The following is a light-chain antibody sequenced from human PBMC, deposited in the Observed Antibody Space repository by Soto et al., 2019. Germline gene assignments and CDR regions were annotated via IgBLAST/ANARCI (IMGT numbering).Light chain of an antibody. CDR2: KAS. V-gene: IGKV1-5*03. Sequence: DIQMTQYPSTLSASVGDRVIITCRASQSISSWLAWYQQNPGKAPKLLISKASNLDSGVPSRFSGSGSGTEFTLTVSSLQPDDFATYYCQQYYSYWTFGQGTKVEIK. J-gene: IGKJ1*01. CDR1: QSISSW. CDR3: QQYYSYWT.